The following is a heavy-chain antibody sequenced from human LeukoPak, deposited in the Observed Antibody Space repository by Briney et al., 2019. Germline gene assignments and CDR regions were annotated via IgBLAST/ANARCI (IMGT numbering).Heavy chain of an antibody. CDR2: ISSSGSTI. CDR1: GFTFSDYY. J-gene: IGHJ4*02. Sequence: GGSLRLSCAASGFTFSDYYMSWIRQAPGKGLEWVSYISSSGSTIYYADSVKGRLTISRDNARNSLYLQMNSLRAEDTAVYYCAREPEEEWLLLDYWGQGTLVTVSS. D-gene: IGHD3-3*01. V-gene: IGHV3-11*04. CDR3: AREPEEEWLLLDY.